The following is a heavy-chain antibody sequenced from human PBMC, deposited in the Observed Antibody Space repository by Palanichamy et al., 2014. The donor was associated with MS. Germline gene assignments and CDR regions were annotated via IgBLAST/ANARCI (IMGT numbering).Heavy chain of an antibody. CDR1: GGSISGSSYY. V-gene: IGHV4-39*01. D-gene: IGHD3-22*01. CDR2: IYYSGST. J-gene: IGHJ3*02. Sequence: QLHVQESGPGLVKPSETLSLTCTVSGGSISGSSYYWGWIRQPPGKGLEWIGSIYYSGSTYYNPSLKSRVTISVDTSKNQFFLKLTSVTAADSALYYCARTNYDSSGYDDAFDIWGQGTMVTVSS. CDR3: ARTNYDSSGYDDAFDI.